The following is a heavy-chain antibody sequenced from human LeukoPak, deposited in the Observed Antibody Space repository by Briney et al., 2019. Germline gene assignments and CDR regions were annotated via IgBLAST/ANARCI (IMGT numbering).Heavy chain of an antibody. CDR2: MYTSGST. CDR1: GGSISSYY. V-gene: IGHV4-4*07. Sequence: ASETLSLTCTVSGGSISSYYWSWIRQPAGKGLEWIGRMYTSGSTNYNPSLKSRATMSVDTSKNQFSLKLSSATAADTAVYYCARAVGSATVDWYFDLWGRGTLVTVSS. CDR3: ARAVGSATVDWYFDL. D-gene: IGHD1-26*01. J-gene: IGHJ2*01.